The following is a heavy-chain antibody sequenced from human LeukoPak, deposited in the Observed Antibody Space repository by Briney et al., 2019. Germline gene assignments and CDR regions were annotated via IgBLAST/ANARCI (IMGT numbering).Heavy chain of an antibody. CDR2: IYSGGST. V-gene: IGHV3-66*01. CDR1: GFTVSSNY. J-gene: IGHJ4*02. Sequence: GGSLRLSCAASGFTVSSNYMSWVRQAPGKGLEWVSVIYSGGSTYYADSVKGRFTISRDNAKNSLYLQMNSLRAEDTAVYYCAREKGGSSWYTGIYFDYWGQGTLVTVSS. CDR3: AREKGGSSWYTGIYFDY. D-gene: IGHD6-13*01.